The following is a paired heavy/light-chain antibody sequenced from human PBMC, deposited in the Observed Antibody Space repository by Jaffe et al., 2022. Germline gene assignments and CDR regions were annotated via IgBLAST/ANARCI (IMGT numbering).Light chain of an antibody. CDR2: WAS. CDR3: QQYYSTAALT. V-gene: IGKV4-1*01. CDR1: QSVLYTSNNKNY. Sequence: DIVMTQSPDSLAVSLGERATINCKSSQSVLYTSNNKNYLAWYQQKPGQPPKLLIYWASTRESGVPDRFSGSGSGTDFTLTISSLQAEDVAVYYCQQYYSTAALTFGGGTKVEIK. J-gene: IGKJ4*01.
Heavy chain of an antibody. CDR1: GFTFSDHY. V-gene: IGHV3-72*01. J-gene: IGHJ4*02. CDR2: TRNKDNSYTT. CDR3: VRGSGTFYGFFDY. D-gene: IGHD1-26*01. Sequence: EVQLVESGGGLVQPGGSLRLSCAASGFTFSDHYMDWVRQAPGNGLEWVGRTRNKDNSYTTEYAASMKGRFTISRDDSKNSLYLQMNSLKTEDTAVYYCVRGSGTFYGFFDYWGQGTLVTVSS.